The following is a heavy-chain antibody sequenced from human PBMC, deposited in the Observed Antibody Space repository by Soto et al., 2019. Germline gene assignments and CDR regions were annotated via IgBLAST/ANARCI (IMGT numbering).Heavy chain of an antibody. V-gene: IGHV4-30-4*01. J-gene: IGHJ4*02. D-gene: IGHD3-22*01. CDR2: ISYSGST. Sequence: PSEALSLTCTVSVGSMRSGDYYWNWIRQPPGKGLEWIGYISYSGSTYYNPSLKSRLTISVDTSKNHFSLRLSSVTAADTAVYYCASAPTNFYDTSGYFGIHYWGQGTLVTVSS. CDR3: ASAPTNFYDTSGYFGIHY. CDR1: VGSMRSGDYY.